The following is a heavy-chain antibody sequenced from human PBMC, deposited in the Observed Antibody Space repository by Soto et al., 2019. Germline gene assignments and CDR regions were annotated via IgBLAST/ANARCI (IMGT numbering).Heavy chain of an antibody. J-gene: IGHJ4*02. Sequence: GGSLRLSCAASGFTFSSYAMSWVRQAPGKGLEWVSAISGSGGSTYYADSVKGRFTISRDNSKNTLYLQMNSLRAEDTAVYYCAKVRTPDEFYGDYHYWGQGTLVTVSS. CDR1: GFTFSSYA. CDR2: ISGSGGST. D-gene: IGHD4-17*01. CDR3: AKVRTPDEFYGDYHY. V-gene: IGHV3-23*01.